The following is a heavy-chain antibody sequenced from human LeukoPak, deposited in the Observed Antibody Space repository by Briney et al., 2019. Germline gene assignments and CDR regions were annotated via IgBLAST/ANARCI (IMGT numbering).Heavy chain of an antibody. CDR1: GGSISSSRCY. D-gene: IGHD5-24*01. V-gene: IGHV4-39*01. CDR2: IFSSGST. CDR3: ARLRRDGYHYFDS. J-gene: IGHJ4*02. Sequence: SETLSLTCTVSGGSISSSRCYWGWVRQPPGKGLEWIANIFSSGSTYYNPSLKSRVTISVDTSENLSSLRLSAVTAADTAVYYCARLRRDGYHYFDSWGQGTLVTVSS.